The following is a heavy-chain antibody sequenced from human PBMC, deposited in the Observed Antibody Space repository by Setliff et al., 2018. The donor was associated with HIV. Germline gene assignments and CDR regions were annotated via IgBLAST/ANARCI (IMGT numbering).Heavy chain of an antibody. D-gene: IGHD7-27*01. V-gene: IGHV1-2*02. CDR2: INPNSGGT. CDR3: ARGPLLAGDGPCYFDY. J-gene: IGHJ4*02. Sequence: GASVKVSCKAFGYTFTGYYIHWVRQAPGQGLEWMGWINPNSGGTNYAQVRDRLTITADESTRTAYMELSSLRSEDTALYYCARGPLLAGDGPCYFDYWGQGTLVTVSS. CDR1: GYTFTGYY.